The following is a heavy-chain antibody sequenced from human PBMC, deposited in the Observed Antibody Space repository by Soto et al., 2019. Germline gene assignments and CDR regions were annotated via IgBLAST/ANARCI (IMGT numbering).Heavy chain of an antibody. J-gene: IGHJ4*02. CDR3: AHRPRYGDYGTFDY. V-gene: IGHV2-5*02. D-gene: IGHD5-12*01. CDR1: GFSLSTSGVG. CDR2: IYCDDDK. Sequence: QITLKESGPTLVKPTQTLTLTCTFSGFSLSTSGVGVGWIRQPPGKALEWLALIYCDDDKRYSPSLKSRLTITKDTSKNQVVLTMTNMDPVDTATYYCAHRPRYGDYGTFDYWGQGTLVTVSS.